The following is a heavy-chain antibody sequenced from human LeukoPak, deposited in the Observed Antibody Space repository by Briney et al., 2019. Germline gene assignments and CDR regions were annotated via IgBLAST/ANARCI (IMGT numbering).Heavy chain of an antibody. CDR1: GYTFTSYD. V-gene: IGHV1-8*01. CDR2: MNPNSGNT. D-gene: IGHD6-19*01. CDR3: VSSGWYGKRN. J-gene: IGHJ4*02. Sequence: ASVKVSCKASGYTFTSYDINWVRQATGQGLAWMGWMNPNSGNTDYAQKFQGRVTMTRNTSISTAYMELSSVRSEDTAVYYCVSSGWYGKRNWGQGTLVTVSS.